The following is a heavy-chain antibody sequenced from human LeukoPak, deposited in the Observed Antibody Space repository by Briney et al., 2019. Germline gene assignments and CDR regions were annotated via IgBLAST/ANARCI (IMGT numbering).Heavy chain of an antibody. D-gene: IGHD6-13*01. CDR3: ARGGPDPGIAAAGTTFDY. J-gene: IGHJ4*02. V-gene: IGHV4-59*12. CDR1: GGSINSYY. CDR2: IYYNGST. Sequence: NPSETLSLTCTVSGGSINSYYWSWIRQPPGKGLEWLGYIYYNGSTNYNPSLKSRVTISLDTSKNHFSLKLSSVTAADTAVYYCARGGPDPGIAAAGTTFDYWGQGTLVTVSS.